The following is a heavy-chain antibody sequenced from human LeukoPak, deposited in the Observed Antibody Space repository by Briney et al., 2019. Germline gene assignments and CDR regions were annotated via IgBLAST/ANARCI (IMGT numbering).Heavy chain of an antibody. J-gene: IGHJ4*02. Sequence: PGKPLKISCKGSGYSFTSYWIGWVRQMPGEGLEWMGRIDPSDSSTNYSPSFQGHVTISADKSISTAYLQWSSLKASDTAMYYCARLSQSGTITSFDFWGQGTLGTVS. CDR3: ARLSQSGTITSFDF. CDR2: IDPSDSST. V-gene: IGHV5-10-1*01. D-gene: IGHD1-14*01. CDR1: GYSFTSYW.